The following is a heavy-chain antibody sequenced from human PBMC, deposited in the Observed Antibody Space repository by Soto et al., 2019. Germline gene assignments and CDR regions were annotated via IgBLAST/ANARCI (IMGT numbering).Heavy chain of an antibody. CDR2: IWYDGSNK. V-gene: IGHV3-33*01. J-gene: IGHJ6*02. CDR1: GFTFSSYG. D-gene: IGHD6-13*01. Sequence: GGSLRLSCAASGFTFSSYGMHWVRQAPGKGLEWVAVIWYDGSNKYYADSVKGRFTISRDNSKNTLYLQMNSLRAEDTAVYYCARGLPWGYSSSHGMDVWGQGTTVTVSS. CDR3: ARGLPWGYSSSHGMDV.